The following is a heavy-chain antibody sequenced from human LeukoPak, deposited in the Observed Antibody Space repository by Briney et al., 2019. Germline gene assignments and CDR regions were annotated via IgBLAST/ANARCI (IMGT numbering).Heavy chain of an antibody. D-gene: IGHD5-18*01. V-gene: IGHV4-34*01. CDR2: INHSGST. J-gene: IGHJ4*02. CDR1: GGSFSGYY. Sequence: SETLSLTCAVYGGSFSGYYWSWIRQPPGKGLEWIGEINHSGSTNYNPSLKSRVTISVDTSKNQFSLKLSSVTAADTAVYYCARGSPFSYGYDYWGQGTLVTVSS. CDR3: ARGSPFSYGYDY.